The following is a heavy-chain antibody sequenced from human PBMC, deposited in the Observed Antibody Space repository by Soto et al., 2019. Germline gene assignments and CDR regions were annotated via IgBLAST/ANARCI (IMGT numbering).Heavy chain of an antibody. J-gene: IGHJ4*01. CDR1: GFTFSSYG. CDR3: ARDLNDFWSGYFD. V-gene: IGHV3-33*01. Sequence: GGSLRLSCAASGFTFSSYGMHWVRQAPGKGLEWVAVIWYDGSNKYYADSVKGRFTISRDNSKNTLYLQMNSLRAEDTAVYYCARDLNDFWSGYFDWGQEPWSPSPQ. D-gene: IGHD3-3*01. CDR2: IWYDGSNK.